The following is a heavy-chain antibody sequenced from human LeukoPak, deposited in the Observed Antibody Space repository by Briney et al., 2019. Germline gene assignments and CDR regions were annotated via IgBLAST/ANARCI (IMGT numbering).Heavy chain of an antibody. V-gene: IGHV3-48*03. Sequence: PGGSLRLSCAASGFTFSTYEMNWVRQAPGKGLEWVSYISSSGSTIYYADSVKGRFTISRDNAKNSLYLQMNSLRAEDTAVYYCARARSGSYHLDFEYWGQGTLVTVSS. J-gene: IGHJ4*02. CDR2: ISSSGSTI. D-gene: IGHD1-26*01. CDR3: ARARSGSYHLDFEY. CDR1: GFTFSTYE.